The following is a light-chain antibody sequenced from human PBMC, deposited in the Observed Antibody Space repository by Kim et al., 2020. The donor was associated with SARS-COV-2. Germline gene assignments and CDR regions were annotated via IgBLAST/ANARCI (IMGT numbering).Light chain of an antibody. CDR2: SNN. J-gene: IGLJ2*01. V-gene: IGLV1-44*01. Sequence: GQRVTISCSGSSSNIGSNTVNWYQQLPGTAPKLLIYSNNQRPSGVRDRFSGSKSGTSASLAISGLQSEDEADYYCAAWDDSLNGVVFGGGTQLTVL. CDR3: AAWDDSLNGVV. CDR1: SSNIGSNT.